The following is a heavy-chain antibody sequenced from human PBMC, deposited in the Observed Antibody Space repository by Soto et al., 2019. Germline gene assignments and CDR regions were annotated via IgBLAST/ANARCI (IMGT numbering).Heavy chain of an antibody. CDR2: ISYDGSNK. D-gene: IGHD3-3*01. CDR3: ARAEEDYDFWSGYRFLFDF. J-gene: IGHJ4*02. V-gene: IGHV3-30-3*01. Sequence: QVQLVESGGGVVQPGRSLSLSCAASGFTFSSYAVHWVRQAPGKGLEWVAVISYDGSNKYYADSVKGRFTISRDNSKNTLYLQMNSLRAEDTAVYYCARAEEDYDFWSGYRFLFDFWGQGTLVTVSS. CDR1: GFTFSSYA.